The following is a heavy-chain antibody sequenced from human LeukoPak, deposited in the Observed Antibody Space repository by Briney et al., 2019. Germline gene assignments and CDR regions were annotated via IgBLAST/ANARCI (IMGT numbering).Heavy chain of an antibody. V-gene: IGHV3-30-3*01. D-gene: IGHD2-15*01. J-gene: IGHJ4*02. CDR2: LSYDETNE. CDR1: GFTFSNYA. Sequence: GGSLRLSCVASGFTFSNYAMHWVRQAPGKGLEWMTVLSYDETNEYYADSVKGRFTISRDNAKNSLYLQMNSLRAEDTAVYYCASEYCSGGSCYPTDYWGQGTLVTVSS. CDR3: ASEYCSGGSCYPTDY.